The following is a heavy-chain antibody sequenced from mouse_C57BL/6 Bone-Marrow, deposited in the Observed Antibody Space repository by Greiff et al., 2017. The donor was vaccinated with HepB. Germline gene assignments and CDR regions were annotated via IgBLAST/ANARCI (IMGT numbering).Heavy chain of an antibody. Sequence: QVQLKESGAELARPGASVKMSCKASGYTFTSYTMHWVKQRPGQGLEWIGYINPSSGYTKYNQKFKDKATLTADKSSSTAYMQLSRLTSEDSAVYYCARRGLYYGSSYWYFDVWGTGTTVTVSS. CDR2: INPSSGYT. J-gene: IGHJ1*03. CDR3: ARRGLYYGSSYWYFDV. V-gene: IGHV1-4*01. D-gene: IGHD1-1*01. CDR1: GYTFTSYT.